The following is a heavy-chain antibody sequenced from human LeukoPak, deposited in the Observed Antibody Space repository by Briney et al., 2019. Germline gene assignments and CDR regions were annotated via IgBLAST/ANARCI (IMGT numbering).Heavy chain of an antibody. J-gene: IGHJ3*02. CDR3: AREPDVDLSTFRGDAFDI. CDR2: VIPILNIA. D-gene: IGHD5-24*01. Sequence: SVKVSCKASGGTFSSYTFSWVRQAPGQGLEWMGRVIPILNIATYAHKFQGRVTITADKSTSTAYMDLTSLTSEDTALYYCAREPDVDLSTFRGDAFDIWGQGTMATVSS. CDR1: GGTFSSYT. V-gene: IGHV1-69*04.